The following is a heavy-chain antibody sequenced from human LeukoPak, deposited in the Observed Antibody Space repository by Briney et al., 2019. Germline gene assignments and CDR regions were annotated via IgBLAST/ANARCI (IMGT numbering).Heavy chain of an antibody. D-gene: IGHD6-13*01. CDR1: GFTFSSYA. Sequence: PGGSLRLSCAASGFTFSSYAMHWVRQAPGKGLEWVAVISYDGSNKYYADSVKGRFTISRDNSKNTLYLQMNSLRAEDTAVYYCARDAERGIAAAGPFDYWGQGTLVTVSS. V-gene: IGHV3-30*04. J-gene: IGHJ4*02. CDR3: ARDAERGIAAAGPFDY. CDR2: ISYDGSNK.